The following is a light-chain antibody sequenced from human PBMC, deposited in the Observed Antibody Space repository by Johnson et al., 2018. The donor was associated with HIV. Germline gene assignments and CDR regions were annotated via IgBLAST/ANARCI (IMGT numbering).Light chain of an antibody. Sequence: QSVLTQPPSVSAAPGQKVTISCSGSNSNIGNIYVSWYQQLPGTAPKLLIYENNKRPSGIPDRFSGSKSGTSATLGITGLQTGDEADYYCATWHSSLSVGGVLGTGTKVTVL. V-gene: IGLV1-51*02. CDR3: ATWHSSLSVGGV. CDR2: ENN. J-gene: IGLJ1*01. CDR1: NSNIGNIY.